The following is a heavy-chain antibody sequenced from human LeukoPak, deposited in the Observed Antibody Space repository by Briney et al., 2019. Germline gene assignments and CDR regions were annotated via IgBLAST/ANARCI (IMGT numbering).Heavy chain of an antibody. D-gene: IGHD3-3*01. J-gene: IGHJ4*02. CDR3: AKDSASGDFWSGYYLDY. CDR2: IRYDGSNK. V-gene: IGHV3-30*02. Sequence: GGSLRLSCAASGFTFSSYGMHWVRQAPGKGLEWVAFIRYDGSNKYYADSVKGRFTISRDNSKNTLCLQMNSLRAEDTAVYYCAKDSASGDFWSGYYLDYWGQGTLVTVSS. CDR1: GFTFSSYG.